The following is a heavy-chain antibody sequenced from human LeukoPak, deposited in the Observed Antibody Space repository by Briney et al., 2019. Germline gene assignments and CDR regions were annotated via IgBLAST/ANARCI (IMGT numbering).Heavy chain of an antibody. Sequence: SETLSLTCAVYGGSFSGYYWSWIRQPPGKGLEWIGEINHSGSTNYNPSLKSRVTISVDMSKNQFSLKLSSVTAADTAVYYCARGPYSSGWYGAFDIWGQGTMVTVSS. D-gene: IGHD6-19*01. CDR2: INHSGST. J-gene: IGHJ3*02. V-gene: IGHV4-34*01. CDR3: ARGPYSSGWYGAFDI. CDR1: GGSFSGYY.